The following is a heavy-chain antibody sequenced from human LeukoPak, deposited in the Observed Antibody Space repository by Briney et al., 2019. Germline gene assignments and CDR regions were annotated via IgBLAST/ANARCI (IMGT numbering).Heavy chain of an antibody. D-gene: IGHD1-1*01. CDR1: GYTFTSYG. J-gene: IGHJ4*02. CDR2: ISAYNGNT. CDR3: AREAGTGFTFDY. Sequence: ASVKVSCNASGYTFTSYGISWVRQAHGQGLEWMGWISAYNGNTNYAQKLQGRVTMTTDTSTSTAYMELRRLRSEDTAVYYCAREAGTGFTFDYWGQGTLVTVSS. V-gene: IGHV1-18*04.